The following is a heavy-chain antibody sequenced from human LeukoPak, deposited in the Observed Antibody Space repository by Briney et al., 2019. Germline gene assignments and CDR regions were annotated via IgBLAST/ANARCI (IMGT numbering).Heavy chain of an antibody. V-gene: IGHV1-18*01. CDR1: GYTFTSYG. CDR2: ISAYNGNT. CDR3: ASVDSGCDWVY. Sequence: ASVKVSCKASGYTFTSYGISWVRQAPGQGLEWMGWISAYNGNTNYAQKLQGRVIMTTDTSTSTAYMELRSLRSDDTAVYYCASVDSGCDWVYWGQGTLVTVSS. J-gene: IGHJ4*02. D-gene: IGHD5-12*01.